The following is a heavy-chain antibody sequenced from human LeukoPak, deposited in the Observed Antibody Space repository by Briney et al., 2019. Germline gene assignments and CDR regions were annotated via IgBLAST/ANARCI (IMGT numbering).Heavy chain of an antibody. V-gene: IGHV3-21*01. CDR2: ISSSSSYI. D-gene: IGHD6-19*01. Sequence: GGSLRLSCAASGFTLSSYSMNWVRQDPGKGLEWVSSISSSSSYIYYADSVKGRFTISRDNAKNSLYLQMNSLRAEDTAVYYCARDPIAVAGKVLDYWGQGTLVNVSS. CDR1: GFTLSSYS. CDR3: ARDPIAVAGKVLDY. J-gene: IGHJ4*02.